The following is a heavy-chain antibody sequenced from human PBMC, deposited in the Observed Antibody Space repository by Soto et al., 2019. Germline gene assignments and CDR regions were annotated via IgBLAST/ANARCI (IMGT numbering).Heavy chain of an antibody. Sequence: GGSLRLSCAASGFTFSNAWMSWVRQAPGKGLEGVGRIKSKTDGGTTDYAAPVKGRFTILRDDSKNTLYLQMNSLKTEDTAVYYCNRPIAARPDDAFDIWGQGTMVTVSS. V-gene: IGHV3-15*01. CDR2: IKSKTDGGTT. CDR1: GFTFSNAW. J-gene: IGHJ3*02. CDR3: NRPIAARPDDAFDI. D-gene: IGHD6-6*01.